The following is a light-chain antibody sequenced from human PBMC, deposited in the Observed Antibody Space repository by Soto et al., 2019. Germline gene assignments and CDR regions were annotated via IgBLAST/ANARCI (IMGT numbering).Light chain of an antibody. V-gene: IGLV4-69*01. Sequence: QLVLTQSPSASASLGASVKLTCTLSGFHSSYAIAWHQQQPEKGPRYLMKVKSDGSHSKGDGIPDRFSGSISGAERYLTISSLQSEDEADYYCQTWGTGILVFGGGTKLTVL. J-gene: IGLJ2*01. CDR1: GFHSSYA. CDR3: QTWGTGILV. CDR2: VKSDGSH.